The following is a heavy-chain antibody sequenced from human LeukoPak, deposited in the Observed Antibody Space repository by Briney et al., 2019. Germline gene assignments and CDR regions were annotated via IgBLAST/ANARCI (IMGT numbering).Heavy chain of an antibody. CDR3: ATFCSGGSCYHDY. Sequence: ASVKVSCKVSGYTLTELSMHWVRQAPGKGLEWMGGFDPEDGETIYAQKFQGRVTMTEDTSTDTAYMGLSSLRSEDTAVYYCATFCSGGSCYHDYWGQGTLVTVSS. CDR1: GYTLTELS. D-gene: IGHD2-15*01. V-gene: IGHV1-24*01. J-gene: IGHJ4*02. CDR2: FDPEDGET.